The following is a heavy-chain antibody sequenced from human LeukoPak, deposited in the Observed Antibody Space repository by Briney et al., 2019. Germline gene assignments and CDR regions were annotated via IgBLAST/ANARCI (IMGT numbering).Heavy chain of an antibody. CDR1: GFTFSSYG. J-gene: IGHJ5*02. D-gene: IGHD6-6*01. CDR2: IRYDGSNK. Sequence: GGSLRLSCAASGFTFSSYGMHWVRQAPGKGLEWVAFIRYDGSNKYYADSVKGRFTISRDNSKNTLYLQMNSLRAEDTAVYYCAKDGSIAARPNWFDPWGQGTLVTVSS. V-gene: IGHV3-30*02. CDR3: AKDGSIAARPNWFDP.